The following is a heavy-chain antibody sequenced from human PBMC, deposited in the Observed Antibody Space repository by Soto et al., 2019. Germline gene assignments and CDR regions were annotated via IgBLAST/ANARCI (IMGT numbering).Heavy chain of an antibody. CDR1: GGSISSGDYY. D-gene: IGHD2-15*01. CDR3: ARHLKIVVVVAATRVAPTNWFDA. CDR2: IYYSGST. J-gene: IGHJ5*02. V-gene: IGHV4-30-4*01. Sequence: PSETLSLTCTVSGGSISSGDYYWSWIRQPPGKGLEWIGYIYYSGSTYYNPSLKSRVTISVDTSKNQFSLKLSSVTAADTAVYYCARHLKIVVVVAATRVAPTNWFDAWGQGTLVTVSS.